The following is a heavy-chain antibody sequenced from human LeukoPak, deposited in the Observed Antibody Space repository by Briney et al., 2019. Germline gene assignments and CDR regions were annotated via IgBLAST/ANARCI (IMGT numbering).Heavy chain of an antibody. V-gene: IGHV1-18*01. CDR1: GYTFTSYG. Sequence: ASVKVSCKASGYTFTSYGISWVRQAPGQGLEWMGWISAYNGNINYAQKLQGRVTMTTDTSTSIAYMELRSLRSDDTAVYYCARDLPMIVVVSPGGLFDIWGQGTMVTVSS. CDR2: ISAYNGNI. D-gene: IGHD3-22*01. J-gene: IGHJ3*02. CDR3: ARDLPMIVVVSPGGLFDI.